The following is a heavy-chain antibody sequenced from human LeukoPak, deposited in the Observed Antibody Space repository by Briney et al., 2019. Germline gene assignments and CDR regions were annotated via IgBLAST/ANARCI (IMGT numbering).Heavy chain of an antibody. CDR1: GGTFSSYA. CDR3: ARDQYSSGWFYFDY. V-gene: IGHV1-69*05. J-gene: IGHJ4*02. D-gene: IGHD6-19*01. CDR2: IIPIFGTA. Sequence: SVTVSCKASGGTFSSYAISWVRQAPGQGLEWMGGIIPIFGTANYAQKFQGRVTITTDESTSTAYMELSSLRSEDTAVYYCARDQYSSGWFYFDYWGQGTLVTVSS.